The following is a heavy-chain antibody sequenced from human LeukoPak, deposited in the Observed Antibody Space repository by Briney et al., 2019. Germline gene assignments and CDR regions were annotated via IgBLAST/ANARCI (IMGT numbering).Heavy chain of an antibody. D-gene: IGHD1-14*01. CDR3: ARRTPESDWFDP. CDR1: GGSISSYY. Sequence: PSETLSLTCTVSGGSISSYYWNWIRQPPGKGLEWIGYIYYSGSTNYNPSLKSRVTISVDTSKNQFSLKLSSVTAADTAVYYCARRTPESDWFDPWGQGTLVTVSS. CDR2: IYYSGST. J-gene: IGHJ5*02. V-gene: IGHV4-59*08.